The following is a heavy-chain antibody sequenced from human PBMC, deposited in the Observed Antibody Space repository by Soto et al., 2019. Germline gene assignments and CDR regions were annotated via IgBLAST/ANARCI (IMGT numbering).Heavy chain of an antibody. CDR1: GFSFSDYN. CDR3: ARVVYFDRSAYGL. J-gene: IGHJ3*01. V-gene: IGHV3-21*01. D-gene: IGHD3-22*01. Sequence: PGGSLRLSWAASGFSFSDYNMNWVRQAPGKGLEWVSSISGDSNYIYYADSVQGRFTISRDNAKNSVYLQMNSLRAEDMAVYYCARVVYFDRSAYGLWGQGTMVTVSS. CDR2: ISGDSNYI.